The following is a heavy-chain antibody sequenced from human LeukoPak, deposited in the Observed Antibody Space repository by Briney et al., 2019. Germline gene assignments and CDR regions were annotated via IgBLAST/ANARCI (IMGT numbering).Heavy chain of an antibody. Sequence: ASVKVSCKASGYTFTGYYMHWVRQAPGQGLEWMGRINPNSGGTNYAQKFQGRVTMPRDTSISTVYMELSRLRSDDTAVYYCARLVRGGFGYWGQGTLVTVSS. CDR1: GYTFTGYY. CDR2: INPNSGGT. CDR3: ARLVRGGFGY. V-gene: IGHV1-2*06. D-gene: IGHD3-10*01. J-gene: IGHJ4*02.